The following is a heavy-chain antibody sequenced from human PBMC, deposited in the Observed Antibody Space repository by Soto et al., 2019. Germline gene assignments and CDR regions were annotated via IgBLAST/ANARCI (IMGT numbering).Heavy chain of an antibody. CDR2: IKSKTDGGTT. D-gene: IGHD3-10*01. CDR3: TTDKYSGSGSYDY. J-gene: IGHJ4*02. V-gene: IGHV3-15*01. CDR1: GFTFSNAW. Sequence: GGSLRLSCAASGFTFSNAWMSWVRQAPGKGLEWVGRIKSKTDGGTTDYAAPVKGRFTISRDDSKNTLYLQMNSLKTEDTAVYYCTTDKYSGSGSYDYWGQGTLVTVSS.